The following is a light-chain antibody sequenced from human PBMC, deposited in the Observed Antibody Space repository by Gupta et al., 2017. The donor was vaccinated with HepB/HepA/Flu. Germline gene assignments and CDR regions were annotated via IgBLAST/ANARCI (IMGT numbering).Light chain of an antibody. CDR1: QSISSY. CDR3: QQSYSTPYT. CDR2: AAT. Sequence: IQMTHSPSSLSASVGDRVTITCRASQSISSYLTWYQQKPGKAPKFLIFAATSLQRGVPSRFSGSGSGTDFTLTISSLQPEDFATYYCQQSYSTPYTFGQGTKVEIK. V-gene: IGKV1-39*01. J-gene: IGKJ2*01.